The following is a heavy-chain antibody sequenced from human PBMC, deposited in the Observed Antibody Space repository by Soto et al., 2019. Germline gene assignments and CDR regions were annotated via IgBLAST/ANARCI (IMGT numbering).Heavy chain of an antibody. CDR1: GYTFTGYY. D-gene: IGHD5-12*01. J-gene: IGHJ5*02. V-gene: IGHV1-2*04. CDR2: INSNSGGT. Sequence: ASVKVSCKASGYTFTGYYMHWVRQAPGQGLEWMGWINSNSGGTNYAQKFQGWVTMTRDTSISTAYMELSRLRSDDTAVYYCARGGYSGYDSATGSWFDPWGQGTLVTVSS. CDR3: ARGGYSGYDSATGSWFDP.